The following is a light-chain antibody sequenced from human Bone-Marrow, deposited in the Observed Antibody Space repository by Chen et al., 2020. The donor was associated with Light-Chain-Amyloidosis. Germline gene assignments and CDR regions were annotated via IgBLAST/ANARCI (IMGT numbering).Light chain of an antibody. Sequence: SYVLTQPSSVSVAPGQTATIACWGNNIGSTSVHWYQQTPGQAPLLVVYDDSDRPSGIPERLAGSNAGSTATLTSSRVEAGDEADYYCQVWDRSSDRPVFGGGTKLTVL. J-gene: IGLJ3*02. CDR2: DDS. CDR3: QVWDRSSDRPV. V-gene: IGLV3-21*02. CDR1: NIGSTS.